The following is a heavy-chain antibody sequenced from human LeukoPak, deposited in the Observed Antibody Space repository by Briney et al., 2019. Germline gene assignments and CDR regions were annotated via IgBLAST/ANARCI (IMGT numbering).Heavy chain of an antibody. J-gene: IGHJ3*01. CDR1: GYRFTSSW. CDR3: ARGPVGDPGAFDL. CDR2: IYPGDSET. D-gene: IGHD1-26*01. V-gene: IGHV5-51*04. Sequence: GESLKISCQGSGYRFTSSWIGWVRQMPGKGLEWMGSIYPGDSETRDSPSFQGHVTISADKPISTAYLQWNSLKASDTAMYYCARGPVGDPGAFDLWGQGTMVTVSS.